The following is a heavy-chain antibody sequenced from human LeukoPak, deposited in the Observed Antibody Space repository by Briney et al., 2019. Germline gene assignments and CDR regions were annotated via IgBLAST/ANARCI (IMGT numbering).Heavy chain of an antibody. Sequence: ASVKVSCKASGYTFTSYGISWVRQAPGQGLEWMGWISAYNGNTNYAQKLQGRVTMTTDTSTSTAYMELRSLRSDDTAVYYCARAPTTSYCGGDCYPDCWGQGTLVTVSS. CDR1: GYTFTSYG. CDR3: ARAPTTSYCGGDCYPDC. CDR2: ISAYNGNT. D-gene: IGHD2-21*02. J-gene: IGHJ4*02. V-gene: IGHV1-18*01.